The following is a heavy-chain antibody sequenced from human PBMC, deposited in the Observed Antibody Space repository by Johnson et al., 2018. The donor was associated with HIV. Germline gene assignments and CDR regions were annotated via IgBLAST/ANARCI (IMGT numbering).Heavy chain of an antibody. J-gene: IGHJ3*01. CDR2: IKRKADGGTT. V-gene: IGHV3-15*01. CDR1: GFTFSDVW. Sequence: VQLVESGGGSVKPGDSLRLSCAASGFTFSDVWMTWVRQAPGRGLEWLGRIKRKADGGTTDYAAPVKGRFSISRDDSKTTVYMQMNSLKTDDTAVYFCSIDPIFLGYWYHSSPWGQGTMVTVSS. D-gene: IGHD2-2*01. CDR3: SIDPIFLGYWYHSSP.